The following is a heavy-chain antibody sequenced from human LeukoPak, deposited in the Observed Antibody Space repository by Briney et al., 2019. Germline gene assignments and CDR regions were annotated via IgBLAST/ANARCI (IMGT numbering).Heavy chain of an antibody. Sequence: SETLSLTCTVSGGSISSYYWSWIQQPPGKGPEWIGYIYYSGSTNYNPSLKSRVTISVDTSKNQFSLKLSSVTAADTAVYYCARNHYYDSSGYYGGFDYWGQGTLVTVSS. J-gene: IGHJ4*02. D-gene: IGHD3-22*01. CDR1: GGSISSYY. V-gene: IGHV4-59*01. CDR2: IYYSGST. CDR3: ARNHYYDSSGYYGGFDY.